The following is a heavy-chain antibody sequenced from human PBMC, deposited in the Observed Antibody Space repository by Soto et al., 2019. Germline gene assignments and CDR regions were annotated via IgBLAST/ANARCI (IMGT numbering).Heavy chain of an antibody. V-gene: IGHV4-31*03. CDR1: GGSISSGGYY. J-gene: IGHJ5*02. CDR2: IYHSGST. CDR3: AREAAGLGNWFDP. D-gene: IGHD6-13*01. Sequence: QVQLQESGPGLVKPSQTLSLTCNVSGGSISSGGYYWSWIRQHPGKGLEWIGYIYHSGSTYYNPSLKSRVTISVDTSKNQFSLKLSSVTAADTAVYYCAREAAGLGNWFDPWGQRTLVTVSS.